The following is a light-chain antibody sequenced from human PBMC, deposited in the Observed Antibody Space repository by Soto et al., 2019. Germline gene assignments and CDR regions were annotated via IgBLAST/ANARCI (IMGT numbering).Light chain of an antibody. CDR2: GAS. Sequence: EVVMRQSPATLSVSPGEGATLSCRASQGIGDTLAWYQHKPGQAPILLMSGASNRASGVPVRFSGSGSGTDFTLTITRLEPEDFALYYCQQYGGSPITFGLGTRLEIK. CDR3: QQYGGSPIT. J-gene: IGKJ5*01. V-gene: IGKV3-20*01. CDR1: QGIGDT.